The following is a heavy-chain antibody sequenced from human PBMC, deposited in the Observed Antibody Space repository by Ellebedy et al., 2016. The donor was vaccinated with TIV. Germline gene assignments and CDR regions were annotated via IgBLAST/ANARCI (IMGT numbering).Heavy chain of an antibody. J-gene: IGHJ4*02. CDR1: GYSFTSYW. D-gene: IGHD2-15*01. CDR2: IYPGDSDT. Sequence: GESLKISXKGSGYSFTSYWIGWVRQMPGKGLEWMGIIYPGDSDTRYSPSFQGQVTISADKSISTAYLQWSSLKASDTAMYYCARQYCSCGSCYWAVDYWGQGTLVTVSS. V-gene: IGHV5-51*01. CDR3: ARQYCSCGSCYWAVDY.